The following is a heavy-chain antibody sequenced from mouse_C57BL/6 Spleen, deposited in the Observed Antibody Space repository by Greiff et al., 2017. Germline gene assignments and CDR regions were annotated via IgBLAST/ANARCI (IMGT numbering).Heavy chain of an antibody. D-gene: IGHD2-3*01. CDR3: TMMDAMDY. CDR2: IDPETGGS. Sequence: QVQLQQSGAELVRPGASVTLSCKASGYTFTDYDMNWVKQTPVHGLEWIGAIDPETGGSAYNQKFKGKAILTADKSSSTAYRELRSLTSEDSAVYYCTMMDAMDYWGQGTSVTVSS. V-gene: IGHV1-15*01. CDR1: GYTFTDYD. J-gene: IGHJ4*01.